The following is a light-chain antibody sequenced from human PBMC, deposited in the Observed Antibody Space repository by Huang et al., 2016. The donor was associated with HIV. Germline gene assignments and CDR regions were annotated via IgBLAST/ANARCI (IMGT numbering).Light chain of an antibody. CDR1: QSISNY. V-gene: IGKV1-39*01. CDR3: QQSYSPRT. Sequence: DIQMTQSPSSLSASVGDRVTITCRARQSISNYLNWYQQKLGKAPKLLIYAASSLQSGVPSRFSGSGSGTDFTLTISSLQPEDSAAYYCQQSYSPRTFGPGTKVDIK. J-gene: IGKJ3*01. CDR2: AAS.